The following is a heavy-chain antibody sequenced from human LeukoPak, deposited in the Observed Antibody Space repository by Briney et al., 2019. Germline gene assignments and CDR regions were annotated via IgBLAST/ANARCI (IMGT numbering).Heavy chain of an antibody. D-gene: IGHD7-27*01. V-gene: IGHV1-2*02. CDR1: GYTFTDYY. CDR3: ARDLSPYNWGSRDAFDI. J-gene: IGHJ3*02. Sequence: ASVKVSCKASGYTFTDYYLHWVRQAPGQGLEWMGWINPNSGGTNYAQKFQGRVTMTRDTSISTAYMELSRLRSDDTAVYYCARDLSPYNWGSRDAFDIWGQGTMVTVSS. CDR2: INPNSGGT.